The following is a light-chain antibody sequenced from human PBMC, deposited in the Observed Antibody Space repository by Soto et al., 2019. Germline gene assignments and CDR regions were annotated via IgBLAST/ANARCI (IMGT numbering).Light chain of an antibody. CDR3: QQYNNWPLT. J-gene: IGKJ4*01. CDR1: QSVTSN. V-gene: IGKV3-15*01. Sequence: ETVMTQSPATLSVSPGERATLSCRASQSVTSNLAWYRQKPGQAPRLLIYGASTRATGIPARFSGSGSGTEFTLTISSLQSEYFAVYYCQQYNNWPLTFGGGTKVDIK. CDR2: GAS.